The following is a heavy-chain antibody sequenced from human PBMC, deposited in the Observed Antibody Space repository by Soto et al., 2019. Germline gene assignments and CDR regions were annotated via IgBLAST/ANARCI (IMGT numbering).Heavy chain of an antibody. D-gene: IGHD6-19*01. V-gene: IGHV1-24*01. J-gene: IGHJ3*01. CDR2: FDPEDGET. CDR3: ATDLVAGLDDVFDV. CDR1: GYTLTELS. Sequence: ASVKVSCKVSGYTLTELSMHWVRQAPGKGLEWMGGFDPEDGETIYAQKFQGRVTMTEDTSTDTAYMELSSLRSDDTAVYYCATDLVAGLDDVFDVWGQGTMVTVSS.